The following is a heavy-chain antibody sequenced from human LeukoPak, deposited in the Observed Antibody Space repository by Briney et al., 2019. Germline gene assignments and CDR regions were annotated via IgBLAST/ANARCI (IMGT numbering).Heavy chain of an antibody. J-gene: IGHJ4*02. CDR1: GFTFSSYA. Sequence: GGSLRLSCAPSGFTFSSYAMHWVRQAPGKGLEWVAVISSDGSNQYYADSVKGRFTISRDNSKNTLYLQMNSLRAEDTGLYYCARAQRTIGELFSLDYWGQGTLVTVSS. V-gene: IGHV3-30*04. D-gene: IGHD3-10*01. CDR2: ISSDGSNQ. CDR3: ARAQRTIGELFSLDY.